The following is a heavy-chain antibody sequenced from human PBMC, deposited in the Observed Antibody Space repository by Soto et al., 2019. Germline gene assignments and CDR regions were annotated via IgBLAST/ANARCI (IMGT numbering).Heavy chain of an antibody. D-gene: IGHD3-22*01. CDR1: GFTFSSYW. Sequence: GSLRLSCAASGFTFSSYWMHWVRQAPGKGLVWVSRINSDGSSTSYADSVKGRFTISRDNAKNTLYLQMNSLRAEDTAVYYCAKDRHRSGSPHPFDYWGQGTLVTVSS. CDR3: AKDRHRSGSPHPFDY. V-gene: IGHV3-74*01. CDR2: INSDGSST. J-gene: IGHJ4*02.